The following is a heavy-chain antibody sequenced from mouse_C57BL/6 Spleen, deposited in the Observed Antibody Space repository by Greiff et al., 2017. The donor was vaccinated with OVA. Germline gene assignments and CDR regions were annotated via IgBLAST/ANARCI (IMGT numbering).Heavy chain of an antibody. CDR2: IDPETGGT. Sequence: QVQLQQSGAELVRPGASVTLSCKASGYTFTDYEMHWVKPTPVHGLEWIGAIDPETGGTAYNQKFKGKAILTADKSSSTAYLELRSLTSGDSAVYYCTNRFAYWGQGTLVTVSA. J-gene: IGHJ3*01. CDR3: TNRFAY. V-gene: IGHV1-15*01. CDR1: GYTFTDYE.